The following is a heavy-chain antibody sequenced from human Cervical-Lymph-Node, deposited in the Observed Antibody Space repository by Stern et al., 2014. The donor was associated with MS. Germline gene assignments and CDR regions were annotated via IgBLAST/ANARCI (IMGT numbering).Heavy chain of an antibody. Sequence: QVQLGQSGAEVKKPGASVNVSCAASGFSFTTHYMHWIRQAPGAVLEWVGMLNQNTGTTSYARQFQGRVIITRDTSTSTIYMELTGLRSEDTALYFCTRVQRERRALDPFDPWGQGTLVTVSS. D-gene: IGHD1-1*01. J-gene: IGHJ5*02. CDR1: GFSFTTHY. V-gene: IGHV1-46*03. CDR3: TRVQRERRALDPFDP. CDR2: LNQNTGTT.